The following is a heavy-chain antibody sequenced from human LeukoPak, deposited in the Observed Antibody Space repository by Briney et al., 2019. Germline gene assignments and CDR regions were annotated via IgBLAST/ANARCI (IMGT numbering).Heavy chain of an antibody. Sequence: PGGSLRLSCAASGFTFDGYAMHWVRQAPGKGLEWVSGISWNSGSIGYADSVKGRFTISRDNAKNSLYLQMNSLRAEDTALYYCAKVRKAVAGPVDYWGQGTLVTVSS. CDR3: AKVRKAVAGPVDY. CDR1: GFTFDGYA. J-gene: IGHJ4*02. D-gene: IGHD6-19*01. V-gene: IGHV3-9*01. CDR2: ISWNSGSI.